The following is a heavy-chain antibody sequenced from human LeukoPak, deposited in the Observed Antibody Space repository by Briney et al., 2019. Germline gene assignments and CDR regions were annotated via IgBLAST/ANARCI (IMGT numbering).Heavy chain of an antibody. D-gene: IGHD1-14*01. CDR2: IYSGGST. Sequence: PGGSLRLSCAASGFTVSSNYMSWVRQAPGKGLEWVSVIYSGGSTYYADSVKGRFAISRDNSKNTLYLQMNSLRAEDTAVYYCARSRYNWNHLAFDPWGQGTLVTVSS. CDR3: ARSRYNWNHLAFDP. V-gene: IGHV3-53*01. CDR1: GFTVSSNY. J-gene: IGHJ5*02.